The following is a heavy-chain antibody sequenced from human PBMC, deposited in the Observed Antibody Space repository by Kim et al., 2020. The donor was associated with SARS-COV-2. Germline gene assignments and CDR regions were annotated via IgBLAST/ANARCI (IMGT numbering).Heavy chain of an antibody. CDR1: GFTFSKFG. D-gene: IGHD1-26*01. J-gene: IGHJ3*02. CDR3: AKDWLGDSDAFDM. CDR2: ISHEGSDK. V-gene: IGHV3-30*18. Sequence: GGSLRLSCAASGFTFSKFGMHWVRQAPGKGLEWVGFISHEGSDKYYVDSVKGRFTISRDSSKNTLYLQMNSLRAEDTAVYYCAKDWLGDSDAFDMWAQGIMVTVSS.